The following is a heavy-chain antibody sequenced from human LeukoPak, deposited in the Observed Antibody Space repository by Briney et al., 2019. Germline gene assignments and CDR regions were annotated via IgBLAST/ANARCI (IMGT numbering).Heavy chain of an antibody. J-gene: IGHJ4*02. CDR1: GGSISSYY. D-gene: IGHD6-13*01. CDR2: IYHSGST. CDR3: ARDRGGIAAAVSDY. V-gene: IGHV4-59*12. Sequence: SETLSLTCTVSGGSISSYYWSWIRQPPGKGLEWIGYIYHSGSTYYNPSLKSRVTISVDTSKNQFSLKLSSVTAADTAVYYCARDRGGIAAAVSDYWGQGTLVTVSS.